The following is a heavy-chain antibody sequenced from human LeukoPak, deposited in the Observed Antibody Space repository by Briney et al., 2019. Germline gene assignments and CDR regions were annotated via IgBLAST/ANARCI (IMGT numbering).Heavy chain of an antibody. CDR1: GFTFISYS. D-gene: IGHD3-16*01. CDR2: ISSNSHDI. CDR3: ARQTLGATAYSAFDF. Sequence: PGGSLRLSCAASGFTFISYSMNWVRQAPRKELEWVSSISSNSHDIYYADSVMDRFTISRDNAKNSLYLQMKSLRAEDTALYYCARQTLGATAYSAFDFWGQGTLVIVSS. V-gene: IGHV3-21*01. J-gene: IGHJ3*01.